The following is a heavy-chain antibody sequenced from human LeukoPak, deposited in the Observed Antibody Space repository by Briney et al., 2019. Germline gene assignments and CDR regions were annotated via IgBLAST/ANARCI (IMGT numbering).Heavy chain of an antibody. CDR1: GYSISSGYY. CDR3: ARAEPIAVAGAHFDY. D-gene: IGHD6-19*01. V-gene: IGHV4-38-2*01. J-gene: IGHJ4*02. CDR2: IYHSGST. Sequence: SETLSLTCAVSGYSISSGYYWGWIRQPPGKGLEWIGSIYHSGSTYCNPSLKSRVTISVDTSKNQFSLKLSSVTAADTAVYYCARAEPIAVAGAHFDYWGQGTLVTVSS.